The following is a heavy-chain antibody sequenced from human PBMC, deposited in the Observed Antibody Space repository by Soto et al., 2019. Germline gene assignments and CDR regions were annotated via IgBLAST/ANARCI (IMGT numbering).Heavy chain of an antibody. CDR1: GYDFTTYG. Sequence: QVHLVQSGAEVKKPGASVKVSCKGSGYDFTTYGITWVRQAPGQELEWMAWISAHNGNTDYAQTLQGRVTVTRDTSTSTAYMELRSLRSDDTAVYYCARGRYGDYWGQGALVTVSS. V-gene: IGHV1-18*01. CDR3: ARGRYGDY. CDR2: ISAHNGNT. J-gene: IGHJ4*02. D-gene: IGHD1-1*01.